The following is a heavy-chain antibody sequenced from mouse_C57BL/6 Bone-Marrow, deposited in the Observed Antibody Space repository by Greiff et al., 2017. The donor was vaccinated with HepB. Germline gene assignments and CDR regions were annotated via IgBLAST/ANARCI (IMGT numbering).Heavy chain of an antibody. D-gene: IGHD3-1*01. CDR2: IDPSDSET. J-gene: IGHJ1*03. CDR1: GYTFTSYW. CDR3: ARSGYWYFDV. V-gene: IGHV1-52*01. Sequence: VQLQQSGAELVRPGSSVKLSCKASGYTFTSYWMHWVKQRPIQGLEWIGNIDPSDSETHYNQKFKDKATFTVDKSTSTAYMQLSSLTSGDSAVYYCARSGYWYFDVWGTGTTVTVSS.